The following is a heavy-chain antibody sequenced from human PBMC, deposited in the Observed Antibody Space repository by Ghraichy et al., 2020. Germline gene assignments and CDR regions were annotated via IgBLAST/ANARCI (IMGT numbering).Heavy chain of an antibody. V-gene: IGHV4-30-4*01. CDR1: GGSIISGDYY. D-gene: IGHD2-21*01. Sequence: SQTLSLTCTVSGGSIISGDYYWSWIRQPPGKGLEWIGYIYYSGNTFYNSSLKSRLTLLVDTSKNLFSLNLRSVTAADTAVYYCAREHVNWGGSHRGMYVWWQGTTCTVYS. CDR3: AREHVNWGGSHRGMYV. CDR2: IYYSGNT. J-gene: IGHJ6*01.